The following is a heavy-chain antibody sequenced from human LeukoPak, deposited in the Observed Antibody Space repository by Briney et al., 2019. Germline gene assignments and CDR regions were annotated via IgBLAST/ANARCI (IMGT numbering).Heavy chain of an antibody. Sequence: LETLSLTCTVSGSSMNGFQWSWIRQPAGKGLEWIGRISTSGNINYTPSLKSRVTMSVDTSKNQFSLKLTSVTAADTAVYFCARGQSYRKSQNWFGPWGQGTLVTVSS. CDR2: ISTSGNI. V-gene: IGHV4-4*07. J-gene: IGHJ5*02. CDR3: ARGQSYRKSQNWFGP. CDR1: GSSMNGFQ. D-gene: IGHD4-11*01.